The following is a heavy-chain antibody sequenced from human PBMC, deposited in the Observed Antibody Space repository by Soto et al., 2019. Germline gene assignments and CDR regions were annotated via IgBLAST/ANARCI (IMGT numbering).Heavy chain of an antibody. CDR2: IYNSADT. V-gene: IGHV4-31*11. Sequence: ASETLSLTCAVSGASIRYDGYYWSWVRQHPGKGLEWIGSIYNSADTYYNPSLKSRLAISVDTSKSQFYLRVISVTAADTAVYYCARRTATGGFDPWGQGILVTVSS. D-gene: IGHD3-10*01. CDR3: ARRTATGGFDP. J-gene: IGHJ5*02. CDR1: GASIRYDGYY.